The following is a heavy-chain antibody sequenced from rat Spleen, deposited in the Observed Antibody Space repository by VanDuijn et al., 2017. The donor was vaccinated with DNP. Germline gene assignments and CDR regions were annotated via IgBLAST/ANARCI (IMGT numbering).Heavy chain of an antibody. CDR1: GFTFSDYY. CDR3: VRPDYYAGSYPFF. V-gene: IGHV5-22*01. Sequence: EVQLVEYGGGLVQPGRSLKLSCAASGFTFSDYYMAWVRQAPTKGLEWVAYISYDGGSTSYGDSVKGRFTITRDNAKSTLYLQMNSLRSEDMATYYCVRPDYYAGSYPFFWGPGTMVTVSS. D-gene: IGHD1-12*02. CDR2: ISYDGGST. J-gene: IGHJ1*01.